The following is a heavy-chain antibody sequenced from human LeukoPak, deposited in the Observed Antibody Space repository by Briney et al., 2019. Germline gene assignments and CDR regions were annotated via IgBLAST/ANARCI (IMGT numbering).Heavy chain of an antibody. CDR2: ISDGGTTI. CDR1: GFTFTAYY. Sequence: GGSLRLSCAASGFTFTAYYMSWIRQAPGKGLQRLSYISDGGTTIFYADSVKGRFTISRDNAKNSLYLQLSSLKGEDTAVYYCARVGKVGATGALDIWGQGTLVTVSS. D-gene: IGHD1-26*01. J-gene: IGHJ3*02. CDR3: ARVGKVGATGALDI. V-gene: IGHV3-11*04.